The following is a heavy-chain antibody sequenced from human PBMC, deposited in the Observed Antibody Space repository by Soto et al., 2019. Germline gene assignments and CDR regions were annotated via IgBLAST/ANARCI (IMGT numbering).Heavy chain of an antibody. J-gene: IGHJ4*02. D-gene: IGHD6-19*01. CDR2: ISGSGGST. Sequence: GSLRLSCAASGFTFSSYAMSWVRQAPGKGLEWVSAISGSGGSTYYADSVKGRFTISRDNSKNTLYLQMNSLRAEDTAVYYCAKVPSHGRYSSGWYYFDYWGQGTLVTVSS. CDR1: GFTFSSYA. CDR3: AKVPSHGRYSSGWYYFDY. V-gene: IGHV3-23*01.